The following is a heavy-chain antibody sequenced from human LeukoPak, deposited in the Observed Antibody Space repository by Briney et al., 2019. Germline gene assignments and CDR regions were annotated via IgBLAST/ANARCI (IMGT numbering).Heavy chain of an antibody. D-gene: IGHD1-26*01. CDR2: ISSSSSTI. J-gene: IGHJ4*02. CDR1: GFTFSSYS. V-gene: IGHV3-48*02. Sequence: GGSLRLSCAASGFTFSSYSMNWVRQAPGKGLEWVSYISSSSSTIYYADSVKGRFTISRDNAKNSLYLQMNSLRDEDTAVYYCARVRIVGATNYYWGQGTLVPGPS. CDR3: ARVRIVGATNYY.